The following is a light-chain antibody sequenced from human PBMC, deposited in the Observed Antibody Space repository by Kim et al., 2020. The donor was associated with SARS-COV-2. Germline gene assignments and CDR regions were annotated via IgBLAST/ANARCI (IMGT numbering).Light chain of an antibody. Sequence: GDRVTITCRASQSISNYLNWDQQQKPGKAPNLLIYAASSLQSGVPSRFSGSGSGTHFTLTISSLQPEDFATYYCQQSSSIPFTFGQGTRLEIK. CDR3: QQSSSIPFT. V-gene: IGKV1-39*01. CDR2: AAS. CDR1: QSISNY. J-gene: IGKJ5*01.